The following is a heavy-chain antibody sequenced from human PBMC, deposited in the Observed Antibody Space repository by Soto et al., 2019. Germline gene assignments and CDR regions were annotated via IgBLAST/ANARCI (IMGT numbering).Heavy chain of an antibody. D-gene: IGHD3-10*01. Sequence: TLSLTCTVSGGSISSGGYYWSWIRQHPGKGLEWIVYIYYSGSTDYNPSLKSRVSILVDTSKNQLSLKLSSVTAADTAVYYCASLVPTWHQFECWGQGTLVTVSS. CDR3: ASLVPTWHQFEC. CDR1: GGSISSGGYY. V-gene: IGHV4-31*03. CDR2: IYYSGST. J-gene: IGHJ4*02.